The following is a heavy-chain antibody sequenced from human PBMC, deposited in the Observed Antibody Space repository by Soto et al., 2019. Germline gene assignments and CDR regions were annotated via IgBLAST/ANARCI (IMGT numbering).Heavy chain of an antibody. Sequence: QVHLVESGGGLVKPGGSLRLSCAASGFTFSDYYMSWIRQAPGKGLEWVSYISSSGSTIYYADSVKCRFTISRDNAKNALYPQLNSLRAEDTAVYYCARAPLDIVVVVSATPDWYFDLCGRGTLVTASS. J-gene: IGHJ2*01. CDR2: ISSSGSTI. V-gene: IGHV3-11*01. CDR1: GFTFSDYY. CDR3: ARAPLDIVVVVSATPDWYFDL. D-gene: IGHD2-15*01.